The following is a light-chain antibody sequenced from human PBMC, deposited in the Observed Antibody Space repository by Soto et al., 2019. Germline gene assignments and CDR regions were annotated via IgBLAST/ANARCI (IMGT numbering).Light chain of an antibody. Sequence: QSVLTQPASVSGSPGQSITISCTGTSSDVGGYNYVSWYQQYPGKAPKLMIFGVSDRPSGVPNRFSGSKSGNTASLTISGLQAEDEADYYCSSYKTSNTVVVFGGGTKVTVL. CDR1: SSDVGGYNY. J-gene: IGLJ2*01. V-gene: IGLV2-14*01. CDR3: SSYKTSNTVVV. CDR2: GVS.